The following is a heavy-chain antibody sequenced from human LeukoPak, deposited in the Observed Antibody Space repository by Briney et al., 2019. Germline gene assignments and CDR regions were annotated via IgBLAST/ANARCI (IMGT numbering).Heavy chain of an antibody. Sequence: GGSLRLSCAAFGFTFNSYSMNWVRQAPGKGLEWVSSISSTSRYIYYADSVKGRFTVSRDNAKNSLYLQMNSLRAEDTAVYYCARDYSSGWYRVQDYYYMDVWGKGTTVTVSS. CDR1: GFTFNSYS. CDR3: ARDYSSGWYRVQDYYYMDV. J-gene: IGHJ6*03. V-gene: IGHV3-21*06. D-gene: IGHD6-19*01. CDR2: ISSTSRYI.